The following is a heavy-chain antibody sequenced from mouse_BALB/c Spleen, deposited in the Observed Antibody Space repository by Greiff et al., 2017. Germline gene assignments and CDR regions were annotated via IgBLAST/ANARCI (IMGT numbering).Heavy chain of an antibody. D-gene: IGHD2-14*01. V-gene: IGHV5-12-2*01. Sequence: EVMLVESGGGLVQPGGSLKLSCAASGFTFSSYTMSWVRQTPEKRLEWVAYISNGGGSTYYPDTVKGRFTISRDNAKNTLYLQMSSLKSEDTAMYYCARRDYRYLYAMDYWGQGTSVTVSS. CDR3: ARRDYRYLYAMDY. J-gene: IGHJ4*01. CDR1: GFTFSSYT. CDR2: ISNGGGST.